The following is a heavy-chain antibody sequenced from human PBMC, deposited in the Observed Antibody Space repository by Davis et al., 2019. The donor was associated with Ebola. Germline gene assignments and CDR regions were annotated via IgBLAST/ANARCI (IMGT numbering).Heavy chain of an antibody. V-gene: IGHV1-18*01. D-gene: IGHD3-9*01. CDR1: GYTFTSYG. J-gene: IGHJ5*02. Sequence: ASVKVSCKASGYTFTSYGISWVRQAPGQGLEWMGWISAYNGNTNYAQKLQGRVTMTTDTSTSTAYMELRSLRSDDTAVYYCARGDLRYFDWLFVDGWFDPWGQGTLVTVSS. CDR2: ISAYNGNT. CDR3: ARGDLRYFDWLFVDGWFDP.